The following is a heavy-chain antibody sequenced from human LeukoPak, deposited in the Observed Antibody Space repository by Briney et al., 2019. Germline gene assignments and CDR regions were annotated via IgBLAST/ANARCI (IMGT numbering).Heavy chain of an antibody. CDR1: GFTFSSYG. Sequence: GGSLRLSCAASGFTFSSYGMNWVRQAPGKGLEWGSGIISSGASTYYANSVKGRFTISRDNSKNTLFLQMTSLRAEDTAVYYCAKTTYNGGWGVDYWGQGTLVTVSS. CDR3: AKTTYNGGWGVDY. CDR2: IISSGAST. J-gene: IGHJ4*02. V-gene: IGHV3-23*01. D-gene: IGHD6-19*01.